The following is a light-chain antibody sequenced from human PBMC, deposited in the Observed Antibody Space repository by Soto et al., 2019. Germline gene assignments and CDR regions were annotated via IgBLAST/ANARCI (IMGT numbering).Light chain of an antibody. Sequence: DFQMTQSPSTLSASVGDRVTITCRASQSISSWLAWYQQKPGTAPKLLIYEASHLESGFPSRFSGSGSGTEFTLTISSLQPDDFATYYCQQYNYYWRTFGGGTKVDIK. V-gene: IGKV1-5*01. CDR3: QQYNYYWRT. CDR1: QSISSW. J-gene: IGKJ4*01. CDR2: EAS.